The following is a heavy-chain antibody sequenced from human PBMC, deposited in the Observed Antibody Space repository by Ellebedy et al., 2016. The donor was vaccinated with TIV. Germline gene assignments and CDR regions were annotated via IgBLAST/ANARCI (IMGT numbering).Heavy chain of an antibody. CDR3: VRDYVGYFDY. Sequence: GESLKISXAASGFIFSTYSMNWVRQAPGKGLEWVSSISSSSSFIYYADSVKGRFTISRDNAKNSLYLQMSSLKTEDTAVYYCVRDYVGYFDYWGQGTLVTVSS. V-gene: IGHV3-21*01. D-gene: IGHD3-16*01. J-gene: IGHJ4*02. CDR1: GFIFSTYS. CDR2: ISSSSSFI.